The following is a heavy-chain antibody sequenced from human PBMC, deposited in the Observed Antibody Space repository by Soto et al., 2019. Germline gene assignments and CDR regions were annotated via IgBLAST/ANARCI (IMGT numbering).Heavy chain of an antibody. CDR3: ARVDGRCSGGSCLLYYYYYYCMDV. V-gene: IGHV1-69*01. J-gene: IGHJ6*02. D-gene: IGHD2-15*01. CDR2: IIPIFGTA. Sequence: QVQLVQSGAEVKKPGSSVKVSCKASGGTFSSYAISWVRQAPGQGLEWMGGIIPIFGTANYAQKFQGRVTITADESTSTAYMELSRLRSEDTAVYYCARVDGRCSGGSCLLYYYYYYCMDVWGQGTTVTVSS. CDR1: GGTFSSYA.